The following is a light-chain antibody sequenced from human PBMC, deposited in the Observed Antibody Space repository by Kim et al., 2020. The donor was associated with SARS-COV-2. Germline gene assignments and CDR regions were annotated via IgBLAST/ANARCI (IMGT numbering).Light chain of an antibody. CDR2: QDS. CDR1: KLGDKY. V-gene: IGLV3-1*01. Sequence: SVAPGQQASCTCSGDKLGDKYACWYQQKPGQSPVLVIYQDSKRPSGIPERFSGSNAGNTATLTISGTQAMDEADYYCQAWDSSTGVFGGGTQLTVL. J-gene: IGLJ3*02. CDR3: QAWDSSTGV.